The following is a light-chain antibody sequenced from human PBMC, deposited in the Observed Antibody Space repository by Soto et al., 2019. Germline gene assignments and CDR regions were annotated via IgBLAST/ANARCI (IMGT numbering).Light chain of an antibody. CDR3: QQYSSWPPGT. CDR1: QSVRSN. V-gene: IGKV3-15*01. Sequence: EIVMTQSPATLSVSPGERATLSCRASQSVRSNLAWYQQKPGQAPRLLIYGASTRATGIPARFSGSGSGTEFTLTLSSLQSEDFAVYYCQQYSSWPPGTFGQGTKVDSK. CDR2: GAS. J-gene: IGKJ1*01.